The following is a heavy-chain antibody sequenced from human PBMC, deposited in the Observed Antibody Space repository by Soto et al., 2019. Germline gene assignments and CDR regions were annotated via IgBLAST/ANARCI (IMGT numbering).Heavy chain of an antibody. CDR3: AREISALWGFGIDH. J-gene: IGHJ4*02. D-gene: IGHD3-10*01. CDR1: RFTFSSYE. Sequence: EVQLVESGGGLAQPGRSLRLSCAASRFTFSSYEMNWVRQAPGKGLEWVSYISGSGASEYYADSVKGRFTISRDNAMNSLHLQMNSLRAEDTAVYYCAREISALWGFGIDHWGQGTLVTVSS. V-gene: IGHV3-48*03. CDR2: ISGSGASE.